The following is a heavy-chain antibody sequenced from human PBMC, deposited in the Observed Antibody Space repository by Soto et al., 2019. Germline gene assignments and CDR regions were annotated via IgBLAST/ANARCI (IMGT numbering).Heavy chain of an antibody. V-gene: IGHV3-23*01. CDR2: TSRSGGSR. Sequence: GGSLRLSCTASGFTFRSYALRWVRQAPGKGLKGVSSTSRSGGSRYNVFSVKALVTVYRDNTETTLYLQMSSLRAEDTAVYYCAKESLKTPVTGPVDCWGQGTVVTVS. CDR3: AKESLKTPVTGPVDC. D-gene: IGHD6-19*01. J-gene: IGHJ4*02. CDR1: GFTFRSYA.